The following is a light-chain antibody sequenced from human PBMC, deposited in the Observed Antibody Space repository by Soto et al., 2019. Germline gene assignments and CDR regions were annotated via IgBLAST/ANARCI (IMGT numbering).Light chain of an antibody. J-gene: IGLJ3*02. Sequence: QSALTQPASVSGSPGQSITISCTGTSSDVGGYNYVSWYQQHPGKAPKVMIYEVSNRPSGVSNRFSGSKSGYTASLTISGLQAEDEADYYCNSYTSSSTRVFGGGTKLTVL. CDR3: NSYTSSSTRV. CDR1: SSDVGGYNY. V-gene: IGLV2-14*01. CDR2: EVS.